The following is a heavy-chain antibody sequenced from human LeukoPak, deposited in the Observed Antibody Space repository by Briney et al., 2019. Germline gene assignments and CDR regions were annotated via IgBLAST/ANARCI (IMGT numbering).Heavy chain of an antibody. CDR1: GGTFSSYA. CDR2: IIPIFGTA. V-gene: IGHV1-69*05. CDR3: ATRDGYNIGGAFDI. Sequence: SVKVSCKASGGTFSSYAISWVRQAPGQGLEWMGGIIPIFGTANYAQKFQGRVTITTDESTSTAYMGLSSLRSEDTAVYYCATRDGYNIGGAFDIWGQGTMVTVSS. J-gene: IGHJ3*02. D-gene: IGHD5-24*01.